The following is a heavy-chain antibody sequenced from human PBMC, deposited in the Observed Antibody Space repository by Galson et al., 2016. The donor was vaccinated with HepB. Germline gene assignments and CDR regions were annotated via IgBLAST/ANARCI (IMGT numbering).Heavy chain of an antibody. CDR3: S. CDR2: IYYSENT. Sequence: SETLSLTCTVSGGSVSGGSYCWSWIRQPPGKGLEWIGYIYYSENTNYNPSLKLSSVTTADTAVYYCAREPGYYGSGSYYRWFDSWGQGTLVTVSS. V-gene: IGHV4-61*01. J-gene: IGHJ5*01. D-gene: IGHD3-10*01. CDR1: GGSVSGGSYC.